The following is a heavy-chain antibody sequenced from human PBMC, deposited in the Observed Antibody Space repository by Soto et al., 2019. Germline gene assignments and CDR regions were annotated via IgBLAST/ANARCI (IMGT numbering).Heavy chain of an antibody. CDR1: GFTFSSYG. V-gene: IGHV3-30*03. CDR2: ISYDGSNK. J-gene: IGHJ4*02. D-gene: IGHD6-6*01. CDR3: TTRNSSSSLDY. Sequence: GGSLSLSCSASGFTFSSYGMHWVRQAPGKGLEWVAVISYDGSNKYYADSVKGRFTISRDNSKNTLYLQMNSLRAEDTAVYFCTTRNSSSSLDYWGQGTLVTVSS.